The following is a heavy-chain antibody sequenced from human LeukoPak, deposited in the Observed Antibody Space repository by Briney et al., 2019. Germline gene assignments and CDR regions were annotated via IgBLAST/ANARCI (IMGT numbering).Heavy chain of an antibody. V-gene: IGHV4-34*01. CDR1: GGSFSGYY. Sequence: SETLSLTCAVYGGSFSGYYWSWIRQPPGKGLEWIGEINHSESTNYNPSLKSRVTMSVDTSKNQFSLKLSSVTAADTAVYYCARGGTLWFGELLSPWGQGTLVTVSS. J-gene: IGHJ5*02. CDR2: INHSEST. CDR3: ARGGTLWFGELLSP. D-gene: IGHD3-10*01.